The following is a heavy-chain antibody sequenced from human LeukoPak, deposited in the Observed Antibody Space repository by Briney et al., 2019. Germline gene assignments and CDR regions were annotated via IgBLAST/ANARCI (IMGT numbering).Heavy chain of an antibody. CDR3: ARANTYDGFYFGY. Sequence: PSETLSLTCTVSGGSISSYYWSWIRQPPGKGLEWIGHIYYTGITYYNPSLKSRATISVDTSKNQFSLKLSSVTAADTAVYYCARANTYDGFYFGYWGQGTLVTVSS. CDR1: GGSISSYY. CDR2: IYYTGIT. D-gene: IGHD5-12*01. J-gene: IGHJ4*02. V-gene: IGHV4-59*12.